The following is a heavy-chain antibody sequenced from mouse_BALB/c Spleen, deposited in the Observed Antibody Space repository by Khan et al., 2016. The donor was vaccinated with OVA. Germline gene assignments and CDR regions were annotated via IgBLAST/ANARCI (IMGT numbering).Heavy chain of an antibody. Sequence: VQLQQSGADFVKPGASVKLSCTASGFNIKDTYMHWINQRPQQGLVWIGRIDPANGDVKYDPKFQDKATIAADTSSNTAYLQLSSLTSEDTAVYYCVRGAYSGLFAYWGQGTLVTVSA. V-gene: IGHV14-3*02. CDR2: IDPANGDV. CDR1: GFNIKDTY. D-gene: IGHD2-10*01. CDR3: VRGAYSGLFAY. J-gene: IGHJ3*01.